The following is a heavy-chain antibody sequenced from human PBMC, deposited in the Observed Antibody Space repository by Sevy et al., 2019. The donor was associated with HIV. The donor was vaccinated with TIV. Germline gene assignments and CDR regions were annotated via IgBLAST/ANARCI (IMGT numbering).Heavy chain of an antibody. CDR2: TRNKANSYTT. D-gene: IGHD3-16*01. V-gene: IGHV3-72*01. J-gene: IGHJ4*02. Sequence: GGSLRLSCAASGFTFSDHYMDWVRQAPGKGLEWVGRTRNKANSYTTEYAASVKGRFTISRDDPKNSLYLQMNSLKTEDTAVYYCARDRGGFDYWGQGTLVTVSS. CDR1: GFTFSDHY. CDR3: ARDRGGFDY.